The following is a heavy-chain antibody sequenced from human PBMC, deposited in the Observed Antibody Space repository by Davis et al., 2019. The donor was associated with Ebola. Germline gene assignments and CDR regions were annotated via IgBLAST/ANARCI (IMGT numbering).Heavy chain of an antibody. Sequence: GGSLRLSCAASGFTFSNAWMSWVRQAPGKGLEWVGRIKSKTDSATTDYAVPVKGSITISRDDSKNTLYLQMNSLKTDDKAVYYCTTDGRYYNSSGEPDYWGQGTLVTVSS. CDR2: IKSKTDSATT. D-gene: IGHD3-22*01. CDR1: GFTFSNAW. V-gene: IGHV3-15*01. CDR3: TTDGRYYNSSGEPDY. J-gene: IGHJ4*02.